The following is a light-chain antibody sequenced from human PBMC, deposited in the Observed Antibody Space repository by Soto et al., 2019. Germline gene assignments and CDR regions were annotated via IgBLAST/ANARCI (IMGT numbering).Light chain of an antibody. J-gene: IGLJ3*02. CDR2: EVT. CDR1: SSDVGAYSY. Sequence: QSALTQPASVSGSPGQSITISCTGTSSDVGAYSYVSWYQQHPGKAPKVMIYEVTNRPSGISDRFSGSKSGNTASLTVSGLQAEDEADYYCSSYAGSNNWVFGGGTKLTVL. CDR3: SSYAGSNNWV. V-gene: IGLV2-14*01.